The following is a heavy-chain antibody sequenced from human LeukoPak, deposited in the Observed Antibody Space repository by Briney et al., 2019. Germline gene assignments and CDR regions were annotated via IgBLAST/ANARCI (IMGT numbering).Heavy chain of an antibody. CDR1: GFTFSSYG. CDR2: IWYDGSKM. D-gene: IGHD1-26*01. J-gene: IGHJ4*02. Sequence: GGSLRLSCAASGFTFSSYGFHWVRQAPGKGLEWVAAIWYDGSKMYYADSVKGRFTISSDDSKNTLYLQMNSLRAEDTAVYYCTRLNSGNYYDYWGQGTLVTVSS. V-gene: IGHV3-33*01. CDR3: TRLNSGNYYDY.